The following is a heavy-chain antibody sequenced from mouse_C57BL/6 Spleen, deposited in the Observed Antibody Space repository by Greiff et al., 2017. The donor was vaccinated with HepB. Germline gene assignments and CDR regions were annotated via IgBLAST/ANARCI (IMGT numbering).Heavy chain of an antibody. D-gene: IGHD1-1*01. CDR2: IRNKANGYTT. Sequence: EVKLMESGGGLVQPGGSLSLSCAASGFTFTDYYMSWVRQPPGKALEWLGFIRNKANGYTTEYSASVKGRFTISRDNSQSILYLQMNALRAEDSATYYRARYRANYGSSLFDYWGQGTTVTVSS. CDR1: GFTFTDYY. J-gene: IGHJ2*01. V-gene: IGHV7-3*01. CDR3: ARYRANYGSSLFDY.